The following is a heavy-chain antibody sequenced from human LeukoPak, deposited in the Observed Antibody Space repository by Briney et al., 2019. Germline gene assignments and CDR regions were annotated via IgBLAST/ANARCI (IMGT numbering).Heavy chain of an antibody. Sequence: SETLSLTCAVYGGSFSGYYWSWIRQPPGKGLGWIGEINHSGSTNYNPSLKSRVTISVDTSKNQFSLKLSSVTAADTAVYYCARGLGIAAAGTYGFWFDPWGQGTLVTVSS. CDR3: ARGLGIAAAGTYGFWFDP. CDR1: GGSFSGYY. D-gene: IGHD6-13*01. V-gene: IGHV4-34*01. J-gene: IGHJ5*02. CDR2: INHSGST.